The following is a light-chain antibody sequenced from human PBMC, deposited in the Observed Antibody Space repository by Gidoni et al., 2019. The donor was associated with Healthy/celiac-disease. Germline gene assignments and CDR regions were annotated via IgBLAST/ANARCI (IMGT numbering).Light chain of an antibody. CDR3: QQRSNWPPLFT. CDR2: DAS. J-gene: IGKJ3*01. V-gene: IGKV3-11*01. Sequence: EIVLTQSPATLYLSPGERSTLSCRASQSVSSYLAWYQQKPGQAPRLLIYDASNMATGIPARFSGSGSGTDFTLTISSLEPEDFAVYYCQQRSNWPPLFTFGPGTKVDIK. CDR1: QSVSSY.